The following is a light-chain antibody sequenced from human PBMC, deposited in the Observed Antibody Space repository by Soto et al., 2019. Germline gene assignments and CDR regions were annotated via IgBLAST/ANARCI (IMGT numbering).Light chain of an antibody. V-gene: IGKV3-20*01. Sequence: EIVLTQSPGTLSLSPGERATLSCRASQSVSSSYLAWYQQKPGQAPRLLIYGASSRATGIPDRFSGSGSGTDFTLTISRLEPEDFAVYYCQQYDSSPPITFGQGTRLGIK. CDR2: GAS. J-gene: IGKJ5*01. CDR3: QQYDSSPPIT. CDR1: QSVSSSY.